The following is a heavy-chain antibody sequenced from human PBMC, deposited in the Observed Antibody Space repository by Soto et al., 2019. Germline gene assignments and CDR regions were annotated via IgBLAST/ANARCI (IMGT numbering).Heavy chain of an antibody. CDR2: ISGSGGST. CDR3: GRGLDSA. J-gene: IGHJ5*02. Sequence: EIQLLESGGGWVQPGGSRRLSCAVSGITSSSYAMSWVRQAPGKGLEWVSGISGSGGSTYHADSVKGRFTISRDNSKIVLYLQMVSLRAEGSAVYYCGRGLDSAWGQGTLFTVSS. D-gene: IGHD3-22*01. V-gene: IGHV3-23*01. CDR1: GITSSSYA.